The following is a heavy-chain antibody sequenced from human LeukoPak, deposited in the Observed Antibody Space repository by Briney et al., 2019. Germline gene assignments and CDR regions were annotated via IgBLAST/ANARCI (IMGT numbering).Heavy chain of an antibody. Sequence: PGGSLRLSCAASGFTFNSYSMNWVRQAPGKGLEWVSYISSSSSTIYYADSVKGRFTISRDNAKNSLYLQMNSLRDEDTAVYYCARDIRDSGGSGFGYWGQGTLVIVSS. CDR1: GFTFNSYS. V-gene: IGHV3-48*02. CDR2: ISSSSSTI. J-gene: IGHJ4*02. CDR3: ARDIRDSGGSGFGY. D-gene: IGHD3-22*01.